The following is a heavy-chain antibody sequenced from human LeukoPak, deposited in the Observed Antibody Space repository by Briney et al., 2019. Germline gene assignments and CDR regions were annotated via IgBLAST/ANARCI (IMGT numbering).Heavy chain of an antibody. CDR2: ISYSGST. CDR1: GGSISSSSFY. V-gene: IGHV4-39*01. Sequence: SETLSLTCSVSGGSISSSSFYWGWIRQPPGKGLEWIGSISYSGSTYYNPSLKSRVTISVDTSKNQFSLKLSSVTAADTAVYYCARQGYSSGWYYLYWGQGTLVTVSS. CDR3: ARQGYSSGWYYLY. D-gene: IGHD6-19*01. J-gene: IGHJ4*02.